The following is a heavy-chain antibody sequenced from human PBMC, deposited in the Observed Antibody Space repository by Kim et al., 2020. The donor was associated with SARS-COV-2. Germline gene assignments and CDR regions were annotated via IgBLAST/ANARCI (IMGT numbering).Heavy chain of an antibody. Sequence: KVQGVVTMTRDTSTSTVYMELSSLRSEDTAVYYCARDPNYGDYVFDYWGQGTLVTVSS. V-gene: IGHV1-46*03. J-gene: IGHJ4*02. D-gene: IGHD4-17*01. CDR3: ARDPNYGDYVFDY.